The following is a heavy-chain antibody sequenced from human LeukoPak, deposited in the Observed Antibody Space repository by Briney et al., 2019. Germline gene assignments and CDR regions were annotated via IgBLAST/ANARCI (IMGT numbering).Heavy chain of an antibody. CDR1: GFTISSYG. D-gene: IGHD3-10*01. CDR2: IRYDGNNN. V-gene: IGHV3-30*02. J-gene: IGHJ4*02. CDR3: ATDSVPEF. Sequence: SLSLSCAAGGFTISSYGIHMVRQARGKMLERVAFIRYDGNNNYSEDSVEGLLNITRDNPKNTLYLQMNSLSAEDMAVYYCATDSVPEFWSKGILVSVSS.